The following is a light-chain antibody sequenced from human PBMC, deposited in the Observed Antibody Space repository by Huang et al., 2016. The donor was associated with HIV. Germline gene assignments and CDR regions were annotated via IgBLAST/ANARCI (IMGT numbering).Light chain of an antibody. CDR3: MQGTHRPGT. CDR1: QSLVSSDGNTY. V-gene: IGKV2-30*01. J-gene: IGKJ1*01. CDR2: KFY. Sequence: DVVMTQSPLSLPVTLGQPASISCRSSQSLVSSDGNTYLNWFQQRPGQSQRRLIYKFYNRDSVVPDRFSGSGSGTDFTLRISRVEAEDVGVYYCMQGTHRPGTFGQGTKVEIK.